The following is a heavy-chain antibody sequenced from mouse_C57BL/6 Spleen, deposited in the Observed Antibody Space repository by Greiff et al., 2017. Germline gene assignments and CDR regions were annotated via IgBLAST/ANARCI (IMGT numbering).Heavy chain of an antibody. CDR1: GYTFTSYW. Sequence: QVQLQQPGAELVRPGSSVKLSCKASGYTFTSYWMHWVKQRPIQGLEWIGNIDPSDSETHYNQKFKDKATLTVDKSSSTAYMQLSSLTSEDSAVYYGAREGAYDYGGWFAYWGQGTLVTVSA. V-gene: IGHV1-52*01. D-gene: IGHD2-4*01. J-gene: IGHJ3*01. CDR2: IDPSDSET. CDR3: AREGAYDYGGWFAY.